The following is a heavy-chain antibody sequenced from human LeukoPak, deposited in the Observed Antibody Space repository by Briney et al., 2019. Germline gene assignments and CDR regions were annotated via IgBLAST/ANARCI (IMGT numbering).Heavy chain of an antibody. D-gene: IGHD1/OR15-1a*01. Sequence: GESLKISFKNSGYSFTNYWVGLVRQMPGKGLEWMGIIYPGDSDTRYSPSFQGQVTISADKSISTAYLQWSSLKASDTAMYYCARLRGRQTTDAFDIWGQGTMVTVSS. CDR2: IYPGDSDT. CDR3: ARLRGRQTTDAFDI. V-gene: IGHV5-51*01. CDR1: GYSFTNYW. J-gene: IGHJ3*02.